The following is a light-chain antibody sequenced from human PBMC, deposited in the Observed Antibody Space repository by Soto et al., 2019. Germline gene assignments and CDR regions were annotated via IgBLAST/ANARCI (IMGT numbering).Light chain of an antibody. CDR2: AAS. CDR1: QGVSSY. Sequence: AIRMTQSPSSLSASTGDRVTITCRASQGVSSYLAWYQQKPGKAPKLLIYAASTLQSGVPSRFSGSVSGSDHTLTINCLQSEYFAIYYCQQYYSYPRTFGQGTRVEIK. V-gene: IGKV1-8*01. CDR3: QQYYSYPRT. J-gene: IGKJ1*01.